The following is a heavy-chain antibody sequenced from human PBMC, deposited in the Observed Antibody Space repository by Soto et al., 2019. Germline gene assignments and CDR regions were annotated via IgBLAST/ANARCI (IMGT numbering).Heavy chain of an antibody. CDR3: ARSRRYTAIQDDH. J-gene: IGHJ4*02. CDR1: GYTFTDYF. D-gene: IGHD2-21*02. V-gene: IGHV1-2*02. CDR2: INPKSGGT. Sequence: QVQLVQSGAEVKKPGASVKVSCKASGYTFTDYFIHWVRQAPGQVLEWMGWINPKSGGTNYAPNFQGRVTMTRDTSTSKAYMELTWLRFDDTAVHYCARSRRYTAIQDDHWGQGTLVTVSS.